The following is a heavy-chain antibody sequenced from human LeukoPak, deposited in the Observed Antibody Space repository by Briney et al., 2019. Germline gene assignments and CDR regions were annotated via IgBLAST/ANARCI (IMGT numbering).Heavy chain of an antibody. CDR2: INPNSGGT. J-gene: IGHJ4*02. CDR1: GYTFTGYY. V-gene: IGHV1-2*02. CDR3: ARDRAPSYSSLEGY. D-gene: IGHD4-11*01. Sequence: ASVKVSCKASGYTFTGYYMHWVRQAPGQGLEWMGWINPNSGGTNYAQKFQGRVTMTRDTSISTAYMELSRLRSDDTAVYYCARDRAPSYSSLEGYWGQGTLVTVSA.